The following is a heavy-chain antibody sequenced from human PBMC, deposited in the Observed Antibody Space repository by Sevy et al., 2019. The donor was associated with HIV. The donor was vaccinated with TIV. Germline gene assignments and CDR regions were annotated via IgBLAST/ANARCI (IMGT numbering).Heavy chain of an antibody. CDR2: ISYDGSNK. CDR3: AKDLGNPKKYYGMDV. J-gene: IGHJ6*02. CDR1: GFTFSSYG. Sequence: GGSLRLSCAASGFTFSSYGMHWVRQAPGKGLEWVAVISYDGSNKYYADSVKGRFTISGDNSKNTLYLQMNSLRAEDTAVYYCAKDLGNPKKYYGMDVWGQGTTVTVSS. D-gene: IGHD4-4*01. V-gene: IGHV3-30*18.